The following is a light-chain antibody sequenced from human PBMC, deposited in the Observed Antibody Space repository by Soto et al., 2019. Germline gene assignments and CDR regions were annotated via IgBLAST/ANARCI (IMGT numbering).Light chain of an antibody. J-gene: IGKJ4*01. CDR1: QGISRY. V-gene: IGKV1-9*01. Sequence: IQLTQSPSSLSASVGDSVTITCRASQGISRYLSWYQQKPGRAPKLLISAACTLQSGVPARFSGSGSGTDFTLSITSLQPEDFATYYCQQLNTYPVTFGGGTKVEIK. CDR2: AAC. CDR3: QQLNTYPVT.